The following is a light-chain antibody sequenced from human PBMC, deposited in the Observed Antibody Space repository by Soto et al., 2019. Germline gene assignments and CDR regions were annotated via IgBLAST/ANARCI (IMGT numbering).Light chain of an antibody. V-gene: IGKV3-11*01. CDR3: QQRGNWQST. Sequence: EIVLTQSPATLSLSPGERATLSCRASQSVSSYLAWYQQKPGQAPRLLIYDASNRATGIPARFSGSGSGTDFTLTISSLEPEDFAVYYCQQRGNWQSTFGQGTRLEIK. J-gene: IGKJ5*01. CDR2: DAS. CDR1: QSVSSY.